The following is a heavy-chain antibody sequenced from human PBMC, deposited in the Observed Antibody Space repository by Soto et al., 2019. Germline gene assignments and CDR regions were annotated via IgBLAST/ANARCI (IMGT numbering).Heavy chain of an antibody. CDR1: GFTFSSYG. D-gene: IGHD6-13*01. CDR2: ISYDGSNK. J-gene: IGHJ1*01. Sequence: GGSLRLSCSASGFTFSSYGMHWVRQAPGKGLEWVALISYDGSNKYYTDSVKGRFAISRDNAKNSLHLQMNSLSAEDTAFYYCVKDESINWYSGHFRHWGQGTLVTVSS. V-gene: IGHV3-30*18. CDR3: VKDESINWYSGHFRH.